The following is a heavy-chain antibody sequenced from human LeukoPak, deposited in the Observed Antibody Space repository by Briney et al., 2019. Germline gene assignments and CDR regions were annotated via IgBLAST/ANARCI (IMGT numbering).Heavy chain of an antibody. CDR2: IYYTGAT. CDR1: GGSISSYY. D-gene: IGHD5-18*01. CDR3: ARAGYSYGTGYYYDY. J-gene: IGHJ4*02. Sequence: PSETLSLTCTVSGGSISSYYWSWIRLPPGKGLEWIGYIYYTGATYYNPSLKSRVTISLDTSKNQFSLKLSSVTAADAAVYYCARAGYSYGTGYYYDYWGQGALVTVSS. V-gene: IGHV4-59*01.